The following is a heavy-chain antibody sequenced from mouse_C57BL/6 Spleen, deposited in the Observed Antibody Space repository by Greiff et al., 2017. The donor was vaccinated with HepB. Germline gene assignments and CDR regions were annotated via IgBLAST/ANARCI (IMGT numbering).Heavy chain of an antibody. J-gene: IGHJ2*01. Sequence: VQLQQSGAELAKPGASVKLSCKASGYTFTSYWMHWVKQRPGQGLEWIGNINPSSGYTKYNQKFKDKATLTEAKSSSTAYMQLSSLTHEDSAVYYCARRDYFDYWGQGTTLTVSS. CDR3: ARRDYFDY. CDR2: INPSSGYT. CDR1: GYTFTSYW. V-gene: IGHV1-7*01.